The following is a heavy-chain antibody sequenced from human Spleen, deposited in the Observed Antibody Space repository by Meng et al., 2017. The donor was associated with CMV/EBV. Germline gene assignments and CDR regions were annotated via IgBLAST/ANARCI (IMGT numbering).Heavy chain of an antibody. D-gene: IGHD2-2*01. V-gene: IGHV1-18*01. Sequence: ASVKVSCKASGYTFTSYSISWMRQAPGQRLEWMGWISGYNGNTNYAQKLQGRVIMTTDTSTSTAYMELRGRRADDTAVYYCARGYCSRTSCYVDYYYGLDVWGQGTTVTVSS. CDR3: ARGYCSRTSCYVDYYYGLDV. CDR1: GYTFTSYS. CDR2: ISGYNGNT. J-gene: IGHJ6*02.